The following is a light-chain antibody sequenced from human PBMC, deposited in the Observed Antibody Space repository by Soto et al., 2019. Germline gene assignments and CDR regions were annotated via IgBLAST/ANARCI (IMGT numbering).Light chain of an antibody. CDR1: QSISPW. J-gene: IGKJ4*01. Sequence: DIQMTQSPSTLSASLGDRVTITCRASQSISPWLAWYQQKPGKAPKLLIYRASSLESGVPSRFSGSGSGTELTLTISSLQPDDFATYYCQQYNSYPLTFGGGTKVEIK. CDR2: RAS. CDR3: QQYNSYPLT. V-gene: IGKV1-5*03.